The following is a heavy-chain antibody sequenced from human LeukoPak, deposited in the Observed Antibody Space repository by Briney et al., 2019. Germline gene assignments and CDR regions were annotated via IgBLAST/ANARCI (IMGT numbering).Heavy chain of an antibody. CDR3: ARHGSITMVRGRLRYFYMDV. Sequence: GGSLRLSCAASGFTVSSNYMSRVRQAPGKGLEWVSVIYSGDNTFYADSVKGRFTISRDNSKNTLYLQMNSLRAEDTAVYYCARHGSITMVRGRLRYFYMDVWGKGTTVTISS. D-gene: IGHD3-10*01. CDR2: IYSGDNT. V-gene: IGHV3-53*01. CDR1: GFTVSSNY. J-gene: IGHJ6*03.